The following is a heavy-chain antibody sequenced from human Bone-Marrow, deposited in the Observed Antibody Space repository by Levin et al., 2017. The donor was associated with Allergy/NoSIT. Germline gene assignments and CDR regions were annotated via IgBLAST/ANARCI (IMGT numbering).Heavy chain of an antibody. D-gene: IGHD3-10*01. J-gene: IGHJ4*02. Sequence: SLRLSCEASGFSFSSFAMTWVRQVPGKGLEWFFFIFFIFLPPFSSSSFKGRFTISRDNSKNTLYLQMNSLRAEDTAIYFCAKKVRDYYASGSYSSLDSWGQGTLVSVSS. V-gene: IGHV3-23*01. CDR3: AKKVRDYYASGSYSSLDS. CDR2: IFFIFLPP. CDR1: GFSFSSFA.